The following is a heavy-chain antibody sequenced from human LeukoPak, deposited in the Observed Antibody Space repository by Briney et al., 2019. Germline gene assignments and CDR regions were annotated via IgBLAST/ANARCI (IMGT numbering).Heavy chain of an antibody. CDR3: ARGDVLLPYYYYISVYYVFDY. J-gene: IGHJ4*02. CDR2: ISYDGSNK. CDR1: GFTFSSYP. D-gene: IGHD3-22*01. V-gene: IGHV3-30-3*01. Sequence: GRSLRLSCAASGFTFSSYPMHWVRQAPGKGLEWVAVISYDGSNKYYADSVKGRFTISRDNYKDTLYLQMNSLRAEGTAVYYCARGDVLLPYYYYISVYYVFDYWGQGTLVTVSS.